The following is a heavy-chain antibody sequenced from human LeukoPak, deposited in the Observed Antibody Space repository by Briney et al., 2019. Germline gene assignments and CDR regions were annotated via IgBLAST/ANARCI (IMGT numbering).Heavy chain of an antibody. J-gene: IGHJ3*02. CDR2: IYYSGST. Sequence: SETLSLTCTVSGGSISSYYWSWIRQPPGKGLEWIGYIYYSGSTYYNPSLKSRVTISVDTSKNQFSLKLSSVTAADTAVYYCARDLYYDILTGSQVGDAFDIWGQGTMVTVSS. CDR3: ARDLYYDILTGSQVGDAFDI. V-gene: IGHV4-59*12. D-gene: IGHD3-9*01. CDR1: GGSISSYY.